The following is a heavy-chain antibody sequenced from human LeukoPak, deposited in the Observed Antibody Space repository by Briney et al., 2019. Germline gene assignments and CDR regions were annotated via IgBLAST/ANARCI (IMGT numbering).Heavy chain of an antibody. CDR2: INPNSGGT. CDR1: GYTFTGYY. D-gene: IGHD3-10*01. CDR3: ARGRVGRALRSGASWFDP. Sequence: ASVKVSCKASGYTFTGYYMHWVRQAPGQGLEWMGWINPNSGGTNYAQKFQGRVTMTRDTSISTAYMELSRLRSDDTAVYCCARGRVGRALRSGASWFDPWGQGTLVTVSS. J-gene: IGHJ5*02. V-gene: IGHV1-2*02.